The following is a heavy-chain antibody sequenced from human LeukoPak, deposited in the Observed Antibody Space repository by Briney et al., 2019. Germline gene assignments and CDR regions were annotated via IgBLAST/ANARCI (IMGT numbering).Heavy chain of an antibody. CDR2: IYHSGST. J-gene: IGHJ4*02. Sequence: TLSLTCTVSGGSISSGGYYWSWIRQPPGKGLEWIGYIYHSGSTYYNPSLKSRVTISVDRSKNQFSLKLSSVTAADTAVYYCATLGTGTETYWGQGTLVTVSS. D-gene: IGHD1-7*01. CDR1: GGSISSGGYY. V-gene: IGHV4-30-2*01. CDR3: ATLGTGTETY.